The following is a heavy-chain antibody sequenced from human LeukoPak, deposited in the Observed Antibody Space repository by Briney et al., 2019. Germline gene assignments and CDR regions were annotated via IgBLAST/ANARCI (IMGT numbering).Heavy chain of an antibody. V-gene: IGHV4-39*07. D-gene: IGHD6-13*01. CDR2: IYYSGST. J-gene: IGHJ5*02. CDR1: GGSISSSSYY. CDR3: ARDPSQGQQLVNWFDP. Sequence: SETLSLTCTVSGGSISSSSYYWGWIRQPPGKGLEWIGSIYYSGSTYYNPSLKSRVTISVDTSKNQFSLKLSSVTAADTAVYYCARDPSQGQQLVNWFDPWGQGTLVTVSS.